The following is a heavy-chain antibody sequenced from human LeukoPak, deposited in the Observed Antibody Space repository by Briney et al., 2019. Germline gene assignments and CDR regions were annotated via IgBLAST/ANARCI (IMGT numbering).Heavy chain of an antibody. J-gene: IGHJ4*02. D-gene: IGHD3-3*01. CDR1: GFTFSSHR. V-gene: IGHV3-48*01. Sequence: GGSLRLSCAASGFTFSSHRMNWVRQAPGKGLEWVADISGSSDDIHYADSVTGRFTISRDNAKNSVYLQMNSLRAEDTAVYYCAKDFYYGIFGVVTPTFDYWGQGTLVTASS. CDR2: ISGSSDDI. CDR3: AKDFYYGIFGVVTPTFDY.